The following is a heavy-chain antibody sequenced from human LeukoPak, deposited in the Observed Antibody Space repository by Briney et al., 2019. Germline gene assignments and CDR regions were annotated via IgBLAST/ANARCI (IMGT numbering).Heavy chain of an antibody. Sequence: GGSLRLSCAASGFTFGNAWMSWVRQAPGKGLEWVGRIKSKTDGGTTDYAAPVKGRFTISRDDSKNTLYLQMNSLKTEDTAVYYCASLRYSSSWYWASGDWGQGTLVTVSS. D-gene: IGHD6-13*01. CDR1: GFTFGNAW. V-gene: IGHV3-15*01. CDR3: ASLRYSSSWYWASGD. CDR2: IKSKTDGGTT. J-gene: IGHJ4*02.